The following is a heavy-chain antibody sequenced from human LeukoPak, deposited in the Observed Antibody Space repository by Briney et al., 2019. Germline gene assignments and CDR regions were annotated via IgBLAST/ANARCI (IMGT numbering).Heavy chain of an antibody. Sequence: PSETLSLTCTVCGGSISSGGYYWSWIRQPRGKGLEGIGYIYHSGSTYYNLSLKSRVTISVDRSKNQFSLKLSSVTAADTPVYYCASAHNAYYDSLDNWGQGTLVTVSS. V-gene: IGHV4-30-2*01. J-gene: IGHJ4*02. CDR1: GGSISSGGYY. D-gene: IGHD3-22*01. CDR3: ASAHNAYYDSLDN. CDR2: IYHSGST.